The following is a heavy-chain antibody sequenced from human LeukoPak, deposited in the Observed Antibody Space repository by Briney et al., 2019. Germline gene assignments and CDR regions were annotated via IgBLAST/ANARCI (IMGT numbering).Heavy chain of an antibody. V-gene: IGHV1-8*03. J-gene: IGHJ6*02. D-gene: IGHD5-12*01. CDR2: MNPNSGNT. CDR1: GYTFTSYD. CDR3: ARDRLPIVATYYYYGMDV. Sequence: ASVKVSRKASGYTFTSYDINWVRQATGQGLEWMGWMNPNSGNTDYAQKFQGRVTITRDTSASTAYMELSSLRSEDTAVYYCARDRLPIVATYYYYGMDVWGQGTTVTVSS.